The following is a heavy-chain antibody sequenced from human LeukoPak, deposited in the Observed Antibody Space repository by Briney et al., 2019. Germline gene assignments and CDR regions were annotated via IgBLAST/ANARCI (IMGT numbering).Heavy chain of an antibody. CDR1: GFTVSSYG. J-gene: IGHJ4*02. D-gene: IGHD6-13*01. CDR3: AIIPRAAAGPSARSPFHY. V-gene: IGHV3-7*01. CDR2: IKQDGSDK. Sequence: GGSLRLSCEVSGFTVSSYGMNWVRQATGQGLEWMANIKQDGSDKYYVDSVKGRFPISRDNAKNSLYLQMNSLRAEDTAVYYCAIIPRAAAGPSARSPFHYWGQGTLVTVSS.